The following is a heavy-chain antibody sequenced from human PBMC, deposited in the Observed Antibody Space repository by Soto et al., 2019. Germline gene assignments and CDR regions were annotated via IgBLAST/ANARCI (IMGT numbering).Heavy chain of an antibody. CDR3: AKDPGLCGYDSRYFDY. V-gene: IGHV3-23*01. D-gene: IGHD5-12*01. J-gene: IGHJ4*02. CDR1: GFTFSSYA. CDR2: ISGSGGST. Sequence: EVQLLESGGGLVQPGGSLRLSCAASGFTFSSYAMSWVRQAPGKGLEWVSAISGSGGSTYYADSVKGRFTISRDNSKNTLYLQMNSLRAEDTAVYYCAKDPGLCGYDSRYFDYWGQGTLVTVSS.